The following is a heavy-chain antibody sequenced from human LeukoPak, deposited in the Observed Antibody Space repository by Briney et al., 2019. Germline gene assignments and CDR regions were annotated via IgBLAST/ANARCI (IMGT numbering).Heavy chain of an antibody. V-gene: IGHV3-53*01. D-gene: IGHD1-26*01. CDR3: ARDGGSYGYDY. J-gene: IGHJ4*02. CDR2: IYSGGST. Sequence: GGSLRLSCAASGFTVSTNYMSWVRQAPGKGLEWVSEIYSGGSTYYAASVKGRFSISRDTSKNTVYLQMNSLRAEDTAVYYCARDGGSYGYDYWGQGTLVTVSS. CDR1: GFTVSTNY.